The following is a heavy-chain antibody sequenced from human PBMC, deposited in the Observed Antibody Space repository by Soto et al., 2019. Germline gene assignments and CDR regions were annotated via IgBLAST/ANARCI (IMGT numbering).Heavy chain of an antibody. Sequence: ASVKVSCKASGYTFTSYDINWVRQATGQGLEWMGWMNPNSGNTGYAQKFQGRVTMTRNTSISTAYMELRSLRSDDTAVYYCARDVEWLAPYYFDYWGQGTLVTVSS. CDR2: MNPNSGNT. J-gene: IGHJ4*02. CDR1: GYTFTSYD. V-gene: IGHV1-8*01. D-gene: IGHD6-19*01. CDR3: ARDVEWLAPYYFDY.